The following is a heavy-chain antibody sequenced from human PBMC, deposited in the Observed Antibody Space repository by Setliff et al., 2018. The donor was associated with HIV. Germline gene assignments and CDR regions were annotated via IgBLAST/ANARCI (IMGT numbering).Heavy chain of an antibody. Sequence: SETLSLTCAVYGGSFNEYYWNWIRQIPGKGLEWIGEINHSGSTNYNESLKRRLRISVDTSKNQFTLSLNSVTAADTAVYYCARAYRDNVWGSWRQISSWFDSWGQGNLVTVSS. CDR1: GGSFNEYY. CDR3: ARAYRDNVWGSWRQISSWFDS. V-gene: IGHV4-34*01. J-gene: IGHJ5*01. CDR2: INHSGST. D-gene: IGHD3-16*01.